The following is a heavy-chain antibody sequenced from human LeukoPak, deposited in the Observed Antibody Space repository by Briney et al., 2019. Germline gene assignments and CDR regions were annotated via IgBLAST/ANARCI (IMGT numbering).Heavy chain of an antibody. D-gene: IGHD6-13*01. J-gene: IGHJ4*02. CDR3: ARFIAAPYYFDY. Sequence: GGSLRLSCAASGFTFSSYAMSWVRQAPGEGLEWVSAISGSGGSTYYADSVKGRFNISRDNSKKTLYLKMNSLRAEDTAVYYCARFIAAPYYFDYWGRGPLVTVSS. V-gene: IGHV3-23*01. CDR2: ISGSGGST. CDR1: GFTFSSYA.